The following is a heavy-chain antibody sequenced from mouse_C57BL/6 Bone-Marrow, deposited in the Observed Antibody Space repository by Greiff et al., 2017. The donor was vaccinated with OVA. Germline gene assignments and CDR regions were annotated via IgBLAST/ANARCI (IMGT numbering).Heavy chain of an antibody. Sequence: VMLVESGPGLVQPSQSLSITCTVSGFSLTSYGVHWVRQSPGKGLEWLGVIWSGGSTDYNAAFISRLSISKDNSKSQVFFKMNSLQADDTAIYYCARNLLWWYFDVWGTGTTVTVSS. CDR3: ARNLLWWYFDV. CDR2: IWSGGST. V-gene: IGHV2-2*01. CDR1: GFSLTSYG. J-gene: IGHJ1*03.